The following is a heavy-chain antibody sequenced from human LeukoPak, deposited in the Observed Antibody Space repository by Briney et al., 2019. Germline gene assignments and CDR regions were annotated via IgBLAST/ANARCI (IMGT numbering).Heavy chain of an antibody. CDR1: GGSISTYY. CDR2: IYYSGST. D-gene: IGHD3-10*01. V-gene: IGHV4-59*01. Sequence: SETLSLTCTVSGGSISTYYWSWIRQPPGKGLEWIGYIYYSGSTNYNPSLKSRVTISVDTSKNQFSLKLSSVTAADTAAYYCAREGNYYGSGSYFDYWGQGTLVTVSS. CDR3: AREGNYYGSGSYFDY. J-gene: IGHJ4*02.